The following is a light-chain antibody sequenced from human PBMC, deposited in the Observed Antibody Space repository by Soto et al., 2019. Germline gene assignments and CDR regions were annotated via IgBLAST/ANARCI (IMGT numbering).Light chain of an antibody. V-gene: IGKV1-5*03. CDR1: QSIIIW. CDR2: KAS. CDR3: QQYNSYPLP. Sequence: DIQMTQSPSTLSASVGDRVTITCRASQSIIIWLAWYQQKPGKAPKLLIYKASSLESGVPSRFSGSGSGTEFTLTISSLQPDDFATYYCQQYNSYPLPFGGGTKVEIK. J-gene: IGKJ4*01.